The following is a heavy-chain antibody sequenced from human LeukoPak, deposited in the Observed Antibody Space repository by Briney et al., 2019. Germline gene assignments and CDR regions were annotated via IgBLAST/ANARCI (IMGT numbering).Heavy chain of an antibody. CDR1: GFTFSSYG. CDR3: AKGAYGSGSSYFDY. J-gene: IGHJ4*02. D-gene: IGHD3-10*01. V-gene: IGHV3-30*02. Sequence: GGSLRLSCAASGFTFSSYGMHWVRQAPGKGLEWVAFIRYDGSNKYYADSVKGRFTISRDNSKNTLYLQMNSLRAEDTAVYYCAKGAYGSGSSYFDYWGPGTLVTVSS. CDR2: IRYDGSNK.